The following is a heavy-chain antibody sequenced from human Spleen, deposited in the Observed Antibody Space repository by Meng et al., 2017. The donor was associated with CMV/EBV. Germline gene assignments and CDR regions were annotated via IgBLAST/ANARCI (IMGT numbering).Heavy chain of an antibody. J-gene: IGHJ4*02. CDR1: GGHSSGPH. CDR2: IKHNGST. D-gene: IGHD3-22*01. CDR3: ARGGWVTMIVVVTPLFDY. V-gene: IGHV4-34*01. Sequence: ARFLNSSEPRPLRRLLHGGHSSGPHWRAFLQPPVKGLEWIGEIKHNGSTNYNPSLKSRVTISVDTSKNQFSLKLSSVTAADTAVYYCARGGWVTMIVVVTPLFDYWGQGTLVTVSS.